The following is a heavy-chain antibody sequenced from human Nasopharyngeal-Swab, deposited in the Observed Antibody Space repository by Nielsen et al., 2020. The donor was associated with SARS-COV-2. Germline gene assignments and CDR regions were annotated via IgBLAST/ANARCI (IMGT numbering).Heavy chain of an antibody. V-gene: IGHV4-34*01. Sequence: WIRQPPGKGLEWIGEVSQGGGTNYNPSLKNRVTISVATSKNQFSLQLSSVTAAETAVYYCPRGGAGVVPSPVLGLGPYYSYYYMDVWGKGTTVTVSS. D-gene: IGHD2-2*01. CDR2: VSQGGGT. J-gene: IGHJ6*03. CDR3: PRGGAGVVPSPVLGLGPYYSYYYMDV.